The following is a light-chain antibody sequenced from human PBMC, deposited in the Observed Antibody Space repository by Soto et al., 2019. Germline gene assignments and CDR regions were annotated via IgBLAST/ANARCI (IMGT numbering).Light chain of an antibody. V-gene: IGKV1-5*01. CDR2: DAS. CDR3: QQYNSYSSPT. CDR1: QSISSW. J-gene: IGKJ1*01. Sequence: DIQMTQSPSTLSASVGDRVTITCRASQSISSWLAWYQQKPGKAPKLLIYDASSLESGVPSRFSGSGSGTEFTLNISSLQPDDFATYYCQQYNSYSSPTFGQGTKV.